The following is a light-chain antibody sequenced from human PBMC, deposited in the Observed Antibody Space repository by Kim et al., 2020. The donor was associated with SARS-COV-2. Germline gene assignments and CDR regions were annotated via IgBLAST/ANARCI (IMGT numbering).Light chain of an antibody. J-gene: IGLJ3*02. V-gene: IGLV3-1*01. CDR3: QAWDSGTAVV. Sequence: SYELTQPPSVSVSPGQTASITCSGDGLGDKYVFWFQQKAGQSPVLVIYQDIKRPAGIPERFSASNSGNTATLTISGTQATDEADYYCQAWDSGTAVVFGGGTQLTVL. CDR1: GLGDKY. CDR2: QDI.